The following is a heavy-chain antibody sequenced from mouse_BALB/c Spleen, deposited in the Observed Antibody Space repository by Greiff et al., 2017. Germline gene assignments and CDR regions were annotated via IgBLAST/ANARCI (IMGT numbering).Heavy chain of an antibody. D-gene: IGHD4-1*01. CDR1: GYSITSGYY. CDR3: ARAGTIWYFDV. V-gene: IGHV3-6*02. Sequence: EVQLQESGPGLVKPSQSLSLTCSVTGYSITSGYYWNWIRQFPGNKLEWMGYISYDGSNNYNPSLKNRISITRDTSKNQFFLKLNSVTTEDTATYYCARAGTIWYFDVWGAGTTVTVSS. CDR2: ISYDGSN. J-gene: IGHJ1*01.